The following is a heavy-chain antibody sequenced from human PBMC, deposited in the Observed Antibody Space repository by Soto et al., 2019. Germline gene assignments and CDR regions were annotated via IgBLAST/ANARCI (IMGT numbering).Heavy chain of an antibody. Sequence: ASVKVSCKASGYTFTSYAMHWVRQAPGQRLEWMGWINAGNGNTKYSQKFQGRVTIARDTSASTAYMALISLRSVDTAVYYCARDIQDGTRYPLTTIFDYWGQGTLVTVSS. CDR1: GYTFTSYA. J-gene: IGHJ4*02. CDR2: INAGNGNT. D-gene: IGHD4-4*01. V-gene: IGHV1-3*01. CDR3: ARDIQDGTRYPLTTIFDY.